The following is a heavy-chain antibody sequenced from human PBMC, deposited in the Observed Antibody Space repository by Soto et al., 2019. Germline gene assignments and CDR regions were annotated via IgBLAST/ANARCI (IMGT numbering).Heavy chain of an antibody. CDR2: TSYDGSNN. V-gene: IGHV3-30-3*01. CDR3: ARATVTTSDDAFDI. J-gene: IGHJ3*02. CDR1: GFTFSSYA. D-gene: IGHD4-4*01. Sequence: QVQLVESGGGVVQPGRSLRLSCAASGFTFSSYAMHWVRQAPGKGLEWVAVTSYDGSNNYYADSVKGRLTISRDNSKNTLYLQMNSLRAEDTAVYYCARATVTTSDDAFDIWAKGQWSPSLQ.